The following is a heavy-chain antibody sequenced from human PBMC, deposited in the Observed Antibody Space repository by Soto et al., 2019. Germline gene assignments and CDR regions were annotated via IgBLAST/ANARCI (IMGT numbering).Heavy chain of an antibody. J-gene: IGHJ4*02. V-gene: IGHV4-30-2*01. D-gene: IGHD3-22*01. CDR3: ARVSHTYYYDSSGYYFDY. CDR1: GGSISSGGYS. Sequence: SETLSLTCAVSGGSISSGGYSWSWIRQPPGKGLEWIGYIYHSGSTYYNPSLKSRVTISVDRSKNQFSLKLSSVTAADTAVYYCARVSHTYYYDSSGYYFDYWGQGTLVTVSS. CDR2: IYHSGST.